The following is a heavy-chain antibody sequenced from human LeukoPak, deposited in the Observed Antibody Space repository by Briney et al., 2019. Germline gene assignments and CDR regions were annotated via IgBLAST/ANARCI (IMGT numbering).Heavy chain of an antibody. V-gene: IGHV4-61*10. CDR3: ARGGPRGVRGAHFDY. J-gene: IGHJ4*02. D-gene: IGHD3-10*01. CDR2: IYYSGST. Sequence: SETLSLTCTVSGGSISSGSHYWNWIRQPAGKGLEWIGYIYYSGSTNYNPSLKSRVTISVDTSKNQFSLKLSSVTAADTAVYYCARGGPRGVRGAHFDYWGQGTLVTVSS. CDR1: GGSISSGSHY.